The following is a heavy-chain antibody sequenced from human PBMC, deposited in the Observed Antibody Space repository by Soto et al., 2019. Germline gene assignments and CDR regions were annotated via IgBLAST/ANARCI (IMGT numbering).Heavy chain of an antibody. Sequence: ASVKVSCKASGYTFTSYYMHWVRQAPGQGLEWMGIINPSGGSTSYAQKFQGRVAMTRDTSTSTVYMELSSLRSEDTAVYYCARDHDVYCSSTSCYNWFDPWGQGTLVTVSS. CDR1: GYTFTSYY. CDR3: ARDHDVYCSSTSCYNWFDP. CDR2: INPSGGST. J-gene: IGHJ5*02. V-gene: IGHV1-46*01. D-gene: IGHD2-2*01.